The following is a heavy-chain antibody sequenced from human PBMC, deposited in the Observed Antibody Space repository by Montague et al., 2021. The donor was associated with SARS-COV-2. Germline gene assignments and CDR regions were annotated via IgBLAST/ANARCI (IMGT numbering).Heavy chain of an antibody. CDR2: IYTSGST. CDR3: ARGVLRYFDWTSPFDY. J-gene: IGHJ4*02. CDR1: GGSISSGSYY. V-gene: IGHV4-61*02. Sequence: TLSLTCTVSGGSISSGSYYWSWIRQPAGKGLEWIGRIYTSGSTNYNPSLKGRVTISVDTSKNQFPLKLSSVTAADTAVYYCARGVLRYFDWTSPFDYWGQGTLVTVSS. D-gene: IGHD3-9*01.